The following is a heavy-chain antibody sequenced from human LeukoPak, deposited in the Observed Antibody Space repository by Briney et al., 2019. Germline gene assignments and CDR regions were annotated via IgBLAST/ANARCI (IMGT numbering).Heavy chain of an antibody. Sequence: PSETLSLTCAVYGGSFSGYYWSWTRQPPGKGLEWSGEINHSGSTNYNPSLKSRVTISVDTSKNQFSLKLSSVTAADTAVYYCARDDVTRGVFDYWGQGTLVTVSS. V-gene: IGHV4-34*01. J-gene: IGHJ4*02. CDR1: GGSFSGYY. D-gene: IGHD3-10*01. CDR2: INHSGST. CDR3: ARDDVTRGVFDY.